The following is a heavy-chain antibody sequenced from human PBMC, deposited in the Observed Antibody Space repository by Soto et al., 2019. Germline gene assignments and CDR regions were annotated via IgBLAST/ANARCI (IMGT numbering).Heavy chain of an antibody. Sequence: QVQLQESGPGLVKPSQTLSLTCTVSGGSISSGGYYWSWIRQHPGKGLEWIGYIYYSGSTYYNPSRESRVTISVDAAKKQFSLKLSSVTAADTAVYYCARDLAKYSGYDNGWFDPWGQGTLVTFSS. D-gene: IGHD5-12*01. J-gene: IGHJ5*02. CDR1: GGSISSGGYY. CDR2: IYYSGST. V-gene: IGHV4-31*03. CDR3: ARDLAKYSGYDNGWFDP.